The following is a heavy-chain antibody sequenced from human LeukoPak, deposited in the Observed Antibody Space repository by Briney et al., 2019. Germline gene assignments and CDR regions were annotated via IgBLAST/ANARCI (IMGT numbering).Heavy chain of an antibody. CDR2: IYYSGST. J-gene: IGHJ3*02. Sequence: SETLSLTCTVSGGSISSGGYYWSWIRQHLGKGLEWIGYIYYSGSTYYNPSLKSRVTISVDTSKNQFSLKLSSVTAADTAVYYCAATPRFHSSGYYYAFDIWGQGTMVTVSS. V-gene: IGHV4-31*03. CDR3: AATPRFHSSGYYYAFDI. CDR1: GGSISSGGYY. D-gene: IGHD3-22*01.